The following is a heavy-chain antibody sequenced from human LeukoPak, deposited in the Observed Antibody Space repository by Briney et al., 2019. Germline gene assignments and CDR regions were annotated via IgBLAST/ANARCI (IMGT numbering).Heavy chain of an antibody. CDR2: INQDGSEI. CDR1: GFTFSNYW. D-gene: IGHD3-22*01. J-gene: IGHJ2*01. Sequence: TGGSLRLSCAASGFTFSNYWRSWVRQAPGKGLEWVANINQDGSEIYYGDSVKGRFTISRDNAKNSLNLQIDSLRAEDTAVYYCARDQGSMIVVRTNNWYFDLWCRGTLVTVSS. CDR3: ARDQGSMIVVRTNNWYFDL. V-gene: IGHV3-7*01.